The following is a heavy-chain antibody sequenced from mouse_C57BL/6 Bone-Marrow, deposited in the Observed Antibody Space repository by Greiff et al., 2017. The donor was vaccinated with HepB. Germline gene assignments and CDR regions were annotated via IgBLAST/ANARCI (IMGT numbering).Heavy chain of an antibody. D-gene: IGHD2-4*01. CDR1: GFTFSSYG. J-gene: IGHJ3*01. Sequence: EVHLVESGGDLVKPGGSLKLSCAASGFTFSSYGMSWVRQTPDKRLEWVATISSGGSYTYYPDSVKGRFTISRDNAKNTLYLQMSSLKSEDTAMYYCARLRYEYDVAYWGQGTLVTVSA. V-gene: IGHV5-6*01. CDR2: ISSGGSYT. CDR3: ARLRYEYDVAY.